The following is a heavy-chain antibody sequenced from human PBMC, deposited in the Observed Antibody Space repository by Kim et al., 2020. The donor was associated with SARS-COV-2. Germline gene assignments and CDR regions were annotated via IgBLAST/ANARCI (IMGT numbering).Heavy chain of an antibody. Sequence: SVKVSCKASGGTFSNYAISWVRQAPGQGLEWMGGIILIFGTARYAQNFQGRVTVTADESTSTVYLELSSLRSDDTAVYYCASPDPTVEIPVALQDALAVWGQGTTVTVSS. J-gene: IGHJ6*02. CDR1: GGTFSNYA. CDR2: IILIFGTA. D-gene: IGHD2-2*01. CDR3: ASPDPTVEIPVALQDALAV. V-gene: IGHV1-69*13.